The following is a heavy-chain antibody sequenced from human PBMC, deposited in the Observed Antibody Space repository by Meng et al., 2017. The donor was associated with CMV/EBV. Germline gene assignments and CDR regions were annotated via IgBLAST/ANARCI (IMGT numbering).Heavy chain of an antibody. CDR2: IYYSGST. D-gene: IGHD6-13*01. J-gene: IGHJ6*02. CDR3: AREDLAAAGLYGMDV. CDR1: GGSVSSGSYY. V-gene: IGHV4-61*01. Sequence: SETLSLTCTVSGGSVSSGSYYWSWIRQPPGKGLEWIGYIYYSGSTNYNPSLKSRVTISVDTSKNQFSLKLSFVTAADTAVYYCAREDLAAAGLYGMDVWGQGTTVTVSS.